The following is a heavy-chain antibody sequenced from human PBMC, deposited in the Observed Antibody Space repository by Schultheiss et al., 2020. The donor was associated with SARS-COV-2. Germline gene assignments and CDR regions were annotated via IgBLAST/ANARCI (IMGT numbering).Heavy chain of an antibody. D-gene: IGHD6-13*01. CDR1: GGTFSSYA. V-gene: IGHV1-8*02. CDR2: ISAYNGNT. J-gene: IGHJ6*02. Sequence: ASVKVYCKASGGTFSSYAISWVRQAPGQGLEWMGWISAYNGNTNYAQKFQGRVTMTRNTSISTAYMELSSLRSEDTAVYYCARDGSSSWYDYYYYYGMDVLGQGTTVTVSS. CDR3: ARDGSSSWYDYYYYYGMDV.